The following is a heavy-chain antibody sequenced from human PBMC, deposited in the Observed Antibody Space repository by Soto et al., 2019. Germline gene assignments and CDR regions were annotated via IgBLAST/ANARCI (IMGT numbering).Heavy chain of an antibody. CDR3: ARGIEYYDFWSGYYLGLEQGDY. CDR2: IYPGDSDT. V-gene: IGHV5-51*01. D-gene: IGHD3-3*01. J-gene: IGHJ4*02. CDR1: GYSFTSCW. Sequence: PGESLKISCKGSGYSFTSCWIGWVRQMPGKGLEWMGIIYPGDSDTRYSPSFQGQVTISADKSISTAYLQWSSLKASDTAMYYCARGIEYYDFWSGYYLGLEQGDYWGQGTLVTVSS.